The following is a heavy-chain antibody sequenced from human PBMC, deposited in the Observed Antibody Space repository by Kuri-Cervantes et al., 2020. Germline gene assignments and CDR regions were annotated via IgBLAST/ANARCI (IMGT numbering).Heavy chain of an antibody. Sequence: GGSLRFSCAASGFTFSSYWMSWVRQAPGKGLEWVANIKQDGSEKYYVDSVKGRFTISRDNAKNSLYLQMNSLRAEDTAVYYCARAGGIVVVMFAFDIWGQGTMVTVSS. V-gene: IGHV3-7*03. CDR3: ARAGGIVVVMFAFDI. D-gene: IGHD3-22*01. CDR1: GFTFSSYW. CDR2: IKQDGSEK. J-gene: IGHJ3*02.